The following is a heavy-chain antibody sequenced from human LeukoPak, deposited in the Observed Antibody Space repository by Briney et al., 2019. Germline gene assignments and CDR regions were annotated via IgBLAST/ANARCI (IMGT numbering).Heavy chain of an antibody. CDR3: ASGGPVYGDPHLGR. CDR2: MNPNSGNT. Sequence: WASEKVSCKASGYTFTSYDINWVRQATGQGLEWMGWMNPNSGNTGYAQKFQGRVTMTRNTSISTAYMELSSLRSDDTAVYYCASGGPVYGDPHLGRWGQGTLVTVSS. J-gene: IGHJ4*02. V-gene: IGHV1-8*01. D-gene: IGHD4-17*01. CDR1: GYTFTSYD.